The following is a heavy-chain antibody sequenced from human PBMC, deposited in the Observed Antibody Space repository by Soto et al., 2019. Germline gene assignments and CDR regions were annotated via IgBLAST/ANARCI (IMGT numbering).Heavy chain of an antibody. Sequence: GASVKVSCKASGYTFTSYGISWVRQAPGQGLEWMGWISAYNGNTNYAQKLQGRVTMTTDTSTSTAYMELRSLRSDDTAVYYCARDREELRYFDWLLSIDYYYGMDVWGQGTTVTAP. V-gene: IGHV1-18*04. D-gene: IGHD3-9*01. CDR3: ARDREELRYFDWLLSIDYYYGMDV. CDR2: ISAYNGNT. J-gene: IGHJ6*02. CDR1: GYTFTSYG.